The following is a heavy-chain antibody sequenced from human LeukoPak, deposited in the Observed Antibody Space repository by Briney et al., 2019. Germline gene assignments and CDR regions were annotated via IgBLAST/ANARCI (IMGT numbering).Heavy chain of an antibody. D-gene: IGHD2-2*01. J-gene: IGHJ5*02. CDR2: ISSNGGST. V-gene: IGHV3-64D*06. Sequence: GGSLRLSCSASGFPFSSYAMHWVRQAPGKGLQYVSAISSNGGSTYYADSVKGRFTISRDNSKNTLYPQMSSLRAEDTAVYYCVKDSEVVPAMANWFDPWGQGTLVTVSS. CDR3: VKDSEVVPAMANWFDP. CDR1: GFPFSSYA.